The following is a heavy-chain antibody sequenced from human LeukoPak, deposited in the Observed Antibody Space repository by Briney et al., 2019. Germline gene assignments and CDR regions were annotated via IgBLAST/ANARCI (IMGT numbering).Heavy chain of an antibody. D-gene: IGHD2-2*01. CDR2: ISPNSGGT. Sequence: ASVKVSCKASGYTFTAYYIHWVRQAPGQGLEWMGWISPNSGGTNYAQKFQGRVTLTRDTSITTAYMELNRLRSDDTAVYYCAKARGLYCSSTSCYDCDVWGKGTTVTVSS. CDR1: GYTFTAYY. J-gene: IGHJ6*04. CDR3: AKARGLYCSSTSCYDCDV. V-gene: IGHV1-2*02.